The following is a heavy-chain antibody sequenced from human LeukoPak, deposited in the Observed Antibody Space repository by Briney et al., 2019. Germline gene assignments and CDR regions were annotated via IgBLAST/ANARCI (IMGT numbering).Heavy chain of an antibody. Sequence: GASVKVSCKTSGHTFPKNGIAWVRQAPGQGLEWMGWVVGHNGHTKYAQRFQGRAIMTTDTSTSTAYMELRSLKSDDTAIYYCATVGRLHYVLEDWGQGTLVTVSS. CDR2: VVGHNGHT. D-gene: IGHD3-3*01. CDR3: ATVGRLHYVLED. CDR1: GHTFPKNG. V-gene: IGHV1-18*01. J-gene: IGHJ4*02.